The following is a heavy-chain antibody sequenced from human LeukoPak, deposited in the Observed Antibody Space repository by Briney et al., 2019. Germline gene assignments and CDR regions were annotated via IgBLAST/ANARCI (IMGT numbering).Heavy chain of an antibody. D-gene: IGHD3-16*01. V-gene: IGHV3-48*03. Sequence: PGGSLRLSCAASGFTFSSYEMNWVRQAPGKGLEWVSYISSSGSTIYYADSVKGRFTISRDNAKNSLYLQMNSLRAEDTAVYYCAKMVGLRLGELSFSDYWGQGTLVTVSS. CDR1: GFTFSSYE. CDR2: ISSSGSTI. J-gene: IGHJ4*02. CDR3: AKMVGLRLGELSFSDY.